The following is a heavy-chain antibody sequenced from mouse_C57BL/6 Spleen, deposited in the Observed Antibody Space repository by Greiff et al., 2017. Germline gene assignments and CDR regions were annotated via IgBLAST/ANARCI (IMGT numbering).Heavy chain of an antibody. V-gene: IGHV10-3*01. CDR1: GFTFTTYA. Sequence: EVKLVESGGGLVQPKGSLKLSCAASGFTFTTYAMHWVRQAPGKGLEWVARIRSKSSNYATYYADSVKDRFTISRDDSQSMLYLQMNNLKTEDTAMYYCVREGSNYVRYWYFDVWGTGTTVTVSS. CDR3: VREGSNYVRYWYFDV. D-gene: IGHD2-5*01. J-gene: IGHJ1*03. CDR2: IRSKSSNYAT.